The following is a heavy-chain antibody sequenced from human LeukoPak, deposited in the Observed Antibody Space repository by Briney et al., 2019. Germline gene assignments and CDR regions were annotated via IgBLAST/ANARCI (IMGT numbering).Heavy chain of an antibody. V-gene: IGHV3-30-3*01. CDR1: GFTFSTYT. D-gene: IGHD7-27*01. Sequence: PGRSLRLSCAASGFTFSTYTIHWVRQAPGKGLEWVALISYDGSSKYCANSVKGRSTISRDNSKNTLYLQMNSLRAEDTAVYYCARRDNWGLDYWGQGTLVTVSS. J-gene: IGHJ4*02. CDR2: ISYDGSSK. CDR3: ARRDNWGLDY.